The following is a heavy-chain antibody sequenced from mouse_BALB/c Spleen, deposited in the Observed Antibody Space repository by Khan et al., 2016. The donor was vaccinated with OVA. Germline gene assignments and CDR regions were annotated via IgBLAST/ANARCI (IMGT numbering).Heavy chain of an antibody. D-gene: IGHD1-2*01. CDR2: ISYSGST. CDR1: GFSITSGYG. V-gene: IGHV3-2*02. CDR3: ARTASIKY. J-gene: IGHJ2*01. Sequence: EVQLQESGPGLVKPSQSLSLTCTVTGFSITSGYGWNWIRQFPGNKLEWMGYISYSGSTNYTPSLSSRIFITRDTSKNQFFLQLNSVTTEDTATYYCARTASIKYWGQGTTLTVSS.